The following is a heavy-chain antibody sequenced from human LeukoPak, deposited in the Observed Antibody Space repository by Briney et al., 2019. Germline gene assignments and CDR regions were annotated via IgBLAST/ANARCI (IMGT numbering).Heavy chain of an antibody. CDR2: IIPIFGTA. Sequence: SVKVSCKASGYTFTGYYVHWVRQAPRQGLEWMGRIIPIFGTANYAQKFQSRVTMTTDESTSTAYMELSSLRSEDTAVYYCARDRLYCSGGSCYEFDYWGQGTLVTVSS. CDR3: ARDRLYCSGGSCYEFDY. D-gene: IGHD2-15*01. V-gene: IGHV1-69*05. J-gene: IGHJ4*02. CDR1: GYTFTGYY.